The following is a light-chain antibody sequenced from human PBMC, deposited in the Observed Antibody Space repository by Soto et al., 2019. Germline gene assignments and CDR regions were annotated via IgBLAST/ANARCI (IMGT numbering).Light chain of an antibody. J-gene: IGKJ3*01. Sequence: AIQMPQSQSSLSASVGERVTITCRAGQGIRKDLDWFQQKPGKAPKLLIYAASNLQSGVPARFSGSGSGTDFTLTISSLQPEDFATYYCLQKYFYPFTFGPGTKVDIK. CDR2: AAS. CDR1: QGIRKD. V-gene: IGKV1-6*01. CDR3: LQKYFYPFT.